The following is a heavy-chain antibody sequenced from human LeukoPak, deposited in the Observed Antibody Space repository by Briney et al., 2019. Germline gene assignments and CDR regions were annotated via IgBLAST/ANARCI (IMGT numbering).Heavy chain of an antibody. CDR3: ARHVPPGYVGPAAISWFDP. D-gene: IGHD2-2*01. V-gene: IGHV4-4*09. Sequence: SETLSLTCAVYGGSFSGYYWSWIRQPPGKGLEWIGYIYTSGSTNYNPSLKSRVTISVDTSKNQFSLKLSSVTAAETAVYYCARHVPPGYVGPAAISWFDPWAREPWSPSPQ. CDR2: IYTSGST. J-gene: IGHJ5*02. CDR1: GGSFSGYY.